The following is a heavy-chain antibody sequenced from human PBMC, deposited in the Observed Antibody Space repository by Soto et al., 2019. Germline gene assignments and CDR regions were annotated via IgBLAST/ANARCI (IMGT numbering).Heavy chain of an antibody. J-gene: IGHJ4*02. CDR1: GGSISSYY. D-gene: IGHD5-12*01. CDR2: IYYSGST. CDR3: ARGYVYSGYACDY. V-gene: IGHV4-59*01. Sequence: SETLSLTCTVSGGSISSYYWSWIRQPPGKGLEWIGYIYYSGSTNYNPSLKSRVTISVDTSKNQFSLKLSSVTAADTAVYYCARGYVYSGYACDYWGQGTLVTVSS.